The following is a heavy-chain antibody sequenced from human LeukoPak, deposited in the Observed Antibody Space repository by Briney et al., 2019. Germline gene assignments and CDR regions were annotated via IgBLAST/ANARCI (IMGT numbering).Heavy chain of an antibody. J-gene: IGHJ4*02. D-gene: IGHD5-18*01. CDR2: ISPNNGNT. CDR3: ARALTGVTGYTYGRGIDY. CDR1: GYTFTNYG. V-gene: IGHV1-18*01. Sequence: ASVKLSCKASGYTFTNYGIRWVRQPPGQGLEWMGWISPNNGNTNYAQKLQGRVTMTTDTSTSTAYMELMSLISDDTAMYYCARALTGVTGYTYGRGIDYWGQGTLVTVSS.